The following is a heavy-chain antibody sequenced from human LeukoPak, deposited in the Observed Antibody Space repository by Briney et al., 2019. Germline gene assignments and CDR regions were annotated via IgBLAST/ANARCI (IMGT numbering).Heavy chain of an antibody. CDR1: GGSFGGYY. CDR2: INRSGNT. Sequence: SETLSLTCAVYGGSFGGYYWSWIRQPPGKGLEWIGEINRSGNTNYNSSLKRRVTISVDTSKNQFSLRLSSVTAADTAVYYCARGQVKEQLLPRTGSRYYYYYMDVWGRGTTVTVSS. J-gene: IGHJ6*03. D-gene: IGHD6-13*01. V-gene: IGHV4-34*01. CDR3: ARGQVKEQLLPRTGSRYYYYYMDV.